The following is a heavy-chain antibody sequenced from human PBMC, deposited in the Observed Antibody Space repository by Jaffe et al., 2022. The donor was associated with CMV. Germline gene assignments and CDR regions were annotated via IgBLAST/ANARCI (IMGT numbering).Heavy chain of an antibody. D-gene: IGHD3-10*01. Sequence: QVQLQESGPGLVKPSETLSLTCVVSGDSVVSNNWWSWVRQSPEKGLEWIGDIHHSGSTRYTPSLKSRVTISMDKFTNRLSLNMNSVTAADSAVYYCARFGGSHGGHPLDFWGQGILVTVSS. CDR3: ARFGGSHGGHPLDF. J-gene: IGHJ4*02. CDR1: GDSVVSNNW. CDR2: IHHSGST. V-gene: IGHV4-4*02.